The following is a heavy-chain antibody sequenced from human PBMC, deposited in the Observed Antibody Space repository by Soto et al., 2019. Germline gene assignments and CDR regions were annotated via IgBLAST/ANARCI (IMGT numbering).Heavy chain of an antibody. CDR3: AKPNLYCSSTSCYDY. Sequence: GSLRLSCAASGFTFSSYAMSWVRQAPGKGLEWVSVITGSGGSTYYADSLKGRFTISRDNSKNTLHLQMNSLRAEDTAVYYCAKPNLYCSSTSCYDYWGQGTLVTVSS. CDR2: ITGSGGST. V-gene: IGHV3-23*01. D-gene: IGHD2-2*01. CDR1: GFTFSSYA. J-gene: IGHJ4*02.